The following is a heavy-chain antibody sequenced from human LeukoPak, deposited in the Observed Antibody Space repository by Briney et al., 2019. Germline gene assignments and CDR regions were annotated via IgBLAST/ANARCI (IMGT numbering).Heavy chain of an antibody. V-gene: IGHV3-53*01. CDR2: IYSGGIT. D-gene: IGHD2-2*01. Sequence: PGGSLRLSCAASGFTVSSDYMSWVRQAPGKGLEWVSVIYSGGITYYADSVKGRFTISRDNSKNTLYLQMNSLRAEDTAVYYCAKADCSDIGCYVKDYWGQGTLVTVSS. CDR1: GFTVSSDY. CDR3: AKADCSDIGCYVKDY. J-gene: IGHJ4*02.